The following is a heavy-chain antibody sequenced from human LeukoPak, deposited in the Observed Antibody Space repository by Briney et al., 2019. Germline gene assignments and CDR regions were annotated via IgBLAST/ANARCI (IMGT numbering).Heavy chain of an antibody. CDR2: INSDGSST. D-gene: IGHD1-26*01. Sequence: GGSLRLSCAASGFTFSSYWMHWVRQGPGKGLVWVSRINSDGSSTSYADSVKGRFTISGDNAKNTLYLQMNSLRAEDTAVYYCARVSTYSAIDYWGQGTLVTVSS. V-gene: IGHV3-74*01. CDR3: ARVSTYSAIDY. CDR1: GFTFSSYW. J-gene: IGHJ4*02.